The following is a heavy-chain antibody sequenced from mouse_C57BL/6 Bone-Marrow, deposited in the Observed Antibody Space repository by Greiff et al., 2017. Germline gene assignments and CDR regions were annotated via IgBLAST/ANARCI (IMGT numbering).Heavy chain of an antibody. V-gene: IGHV1-22*01. CDR2: INPNNGGT. CDR3: AREGGWLLLHWYFDV. J-gene: IGHJ1*03. CDR1: GYTFTDYN. Sequence: EVKLMESGPELVKPGASVKMSCKASGYTFTDYNMHWVKQSHGKSLEWIGYINPNNGGTSYNQKFKGKATLTVNKSSSTAYMELRSLTSEDSAVYYCAREGGWLLLHWYFDVWGTGTTVTVSS. D-gene: IGHD2-3*01.